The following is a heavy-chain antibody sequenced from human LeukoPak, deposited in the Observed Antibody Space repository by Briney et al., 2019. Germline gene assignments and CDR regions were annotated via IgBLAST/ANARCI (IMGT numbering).Heavy chain of an antibody. D-gene: IGHD2-15*01. J-gene: IGHJ5*02. CDR2: INHSGST. CDR1: GGSFSGYY. Sequence: SETLSLTCAVYGGSFSGYYWSWIRQPPGKGLEWIGEINHSGSTNYNPSLKSRVTISVDTPKNQFSLKLSSVTAADTAVYYCARGRPPRYCSGGSCYRAPAHNWFDPWGQGTLVTVSS. CDR3: ARGRPPRYCSGGSCYRAPAHNWFDP. V-gene: IGHV4-34*01.